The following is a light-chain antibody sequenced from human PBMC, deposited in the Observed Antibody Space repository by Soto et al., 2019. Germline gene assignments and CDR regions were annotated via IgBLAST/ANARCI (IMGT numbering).Light chain of an antibody. CDR2: KAY. CDR1: QSISSW. V-gene: IGKV1-5*03. J-gene: IGKJ1*01. Sequence: DIPMTQSPSTLSASVGDRVTITCRASQSISSWLAWYQQKPGKAPKLLIYKAYSLESGVPSRFSGSGSGTEFTLTISSLQPDVFATYYCQQYNIYSTFGQTTKVEIK. CDR3: QQYNIYST.